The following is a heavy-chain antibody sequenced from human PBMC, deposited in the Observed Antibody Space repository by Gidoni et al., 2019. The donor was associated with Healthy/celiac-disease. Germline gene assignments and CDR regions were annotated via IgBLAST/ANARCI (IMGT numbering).Heavy chain of an antibody. CDR1: GFTFSSYE. D-gene: IGHD6-19*01. CDR2: ISSSGSTI. Sequence: EVQLVESGGGLVQPGGSLILSCAASGFTFSSYEMNWVRQAPGKGLEWDSYISSSGSTIYYAVSVKGRFTISRDNAKNSLYLQMNSLRAEDTAVYYCARDILGVGGWGFDYWGQGTLVTVSS. J-gene: IGHJ4*02. CDR3: ARDILGVGGWGFDY. V-gene: IGHV3-48*03.